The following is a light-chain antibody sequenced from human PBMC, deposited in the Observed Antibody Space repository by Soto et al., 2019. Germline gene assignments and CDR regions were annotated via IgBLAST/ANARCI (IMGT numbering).Light chain of an antibody. CDR2: GAS. CDR1: QSVSSN. V-gene: IGKV3-15*01. Sequence: EIVMTQSPATLSVSPGERATLSCRASQSVSSNLVWYQQKPGQAPRLLIYGASTRATGIPARFSGSGSGTEFTLTISSLQSEDFAVYYCQQYNNWPAWTFGQGTKVDNK. CDR3: QQYNNWPAWT. J-gene: IGKJ1*01.